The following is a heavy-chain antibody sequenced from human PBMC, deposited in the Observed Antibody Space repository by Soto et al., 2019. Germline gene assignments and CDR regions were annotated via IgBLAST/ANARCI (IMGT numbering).Heavy chain of an antibody. Sequence: GESLKISCKGSGYSFTSYWIGWVRQMPGKGLEWMGIIYPGDSDTRYSPSFQGQVTISADKSISTAYLQWSSLKASDTAMYYCARRQRYYDSSGSTYYFDYWGQGTLVTVSS. CDR3: ARRQRYYDSSGSTYYFDY. J-gene: IGHJ4*02. CDR1: GYSFTSYW. D-gene: IGHD3-22*01. V-gene: IGHV5-51*01. CDR2: IYPGDSDT.